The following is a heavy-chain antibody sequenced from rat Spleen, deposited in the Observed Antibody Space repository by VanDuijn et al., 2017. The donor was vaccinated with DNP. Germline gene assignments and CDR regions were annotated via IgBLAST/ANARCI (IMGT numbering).Heavy chain of an antibody. CDR2: VSSGGNT. J-gene: IGHJ3*01. Sequence: QVQLKESGPGLVQPSQTLSLTCTVSEFSLSDYSIHWVRQPPGKGLEWIAAVSSGGNTYYNSGLKSRLSISRETSKSQVFLEMNSLQTEDTAMYFCARSHSTGLTWFAYWGQGTLVTVSS. CDR1: EFSLSDYS. CDR3: ARSHSTGLTWFAY. D-gene: IGHD1-4*01. V-gene: IGHV2-6*01.